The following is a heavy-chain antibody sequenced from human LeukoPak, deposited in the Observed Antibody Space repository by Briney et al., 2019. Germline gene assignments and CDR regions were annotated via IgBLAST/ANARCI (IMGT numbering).Heavy chain of an antibody. CDR3: ERVLYLYYGMDV. V-gene: IGHV1-18*01. CDR1: GYTFTSYG. Sequence: GASVTVSFKASGYTFTSYGISWVRQAPGQGREWMGWIRAYNGNRNYAQKVQGRVTMTTDTANSKAYMELRRLRSDDKDVDYCERVLYLYYGMDVWGQGTTVTVSS. CDR2: IRAYNGNR. D-gene: IGHD2-2*02. J-gene: IGHJ6*02.